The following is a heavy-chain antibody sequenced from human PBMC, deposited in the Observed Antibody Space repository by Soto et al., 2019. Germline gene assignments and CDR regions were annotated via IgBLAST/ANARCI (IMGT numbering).Heavy chain of an antibody. Sequence: GESLKISCQSSGYTFSNFWIGWVRQLPGKGLEWMGIIYPGDHETRYSPSFHGKVTISADRAINPADLQWNSLEASDTAFYFCARSPRSSPYFDSWGQGALVTVSS. D-gene: IGHD6-13*01. J-gene: IGHJ4*02. CDR3: ARSPRSSPYFDS. V-gene: IGHV5-51*01. CDR1: GYTFSNFW. CDR2: IYPGDHET.